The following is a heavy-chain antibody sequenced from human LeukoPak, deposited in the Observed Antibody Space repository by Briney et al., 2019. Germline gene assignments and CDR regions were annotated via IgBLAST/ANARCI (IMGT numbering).Heavy chain of an antibody. Sequence: GGSLRLSCAASGFTLGDYDIHWVRQAPGRGPEWVSSISSNSDTIAYAEPVKGRFTVSRDNTINSLYLQMDSLRVEDTALYYCLTSSFDHWGQGTLVTVSS. CDR3: LTSSFDH. V-gene: IGHV3-9*01. J-gene: IGHJ4*02. CDR1: GFTLGDYD. CDR2: ISSNSDTI.